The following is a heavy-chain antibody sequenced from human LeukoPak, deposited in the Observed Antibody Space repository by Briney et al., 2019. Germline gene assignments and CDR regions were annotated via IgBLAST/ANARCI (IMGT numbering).Heavy chain of an antibody. V-gene: IGHV3-23*01. CDR2: ISGSGGST. CDR3: ARGGGWYFSDY. J-gene: IGHJ4*02. D-gene: IGHD6-19*01. CDR1: GFTFSSYA. Sequence: PGGSLRLSCAASGFTFSSYAMSWVRQAPGKGLEWVSAISGSGGSTYYADSVKGRFTISRDNSKNTLYLQMNSLRAEDTAIYFCARGGGWYFSDYWGQGTLVTVSS.